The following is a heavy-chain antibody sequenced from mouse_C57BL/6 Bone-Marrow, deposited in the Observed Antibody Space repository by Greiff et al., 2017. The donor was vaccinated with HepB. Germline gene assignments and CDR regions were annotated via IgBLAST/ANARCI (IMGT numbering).Heavy chain of an antibody. CDR2: IDPSDSYT. J-gene: IGHJ4*01. V-gene: IGHV1-50*01. CDR1: GYTFTSYW. D-gene: IGHD1-1*01. Sequence: QVQLQQPGAELVKPGASVKLSCKASGYTFTSYWMQWVKQRPGQGLEWIGEIDPSDSYTNYNQKFKGKATLTVDTSSSTAYMQLSSLTSEDSAVYYCARSPFTTVVADYAMDYWGQGTSVAVSS. CDR3: ARSPFTTVVADYAMDY.